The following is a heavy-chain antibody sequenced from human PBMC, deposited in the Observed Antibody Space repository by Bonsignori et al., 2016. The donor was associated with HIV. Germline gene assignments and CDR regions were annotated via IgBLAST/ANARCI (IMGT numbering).Heavy chain of an antibody. CDR3: ARGLHYYDSSGYPEPYYYMDV. Sequence: WIRQPPGKGLEWIGEINHSGSTNYNPSLKSRVTISVDTSKKQFSLKLNSVTAADTAVYYCARGLHYYDSSGYPEPYYYMDVWGKGTSVTVSS. D-gene: IGHD3-22*01. J-gene: IGHJ6*03. V-gene: IGHV4-34*01. CDR2: INHSGST.